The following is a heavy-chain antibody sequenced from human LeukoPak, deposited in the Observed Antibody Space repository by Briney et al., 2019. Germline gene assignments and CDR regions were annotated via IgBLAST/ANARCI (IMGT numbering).Heavy chain of an antibody. CDR1: GFTFSSYA. V-gene: IGHV3-30*04. CDR3: AKVEDSGTYYPNFAY. D-gene: IGHD3-10*01. J-gene: IGHJ4*02. Sequence: GGSLRLSCAASGFTFSSYAMHWVRQAPGKGLEWVAVISYDGSNKYYADSVKGRFTISRDNSKNTLYLQMNSLRAEETAVYYCAKVEDSGTYYPNFAYWGQGTLVTVSS. CDR2: ISYDGSNK.